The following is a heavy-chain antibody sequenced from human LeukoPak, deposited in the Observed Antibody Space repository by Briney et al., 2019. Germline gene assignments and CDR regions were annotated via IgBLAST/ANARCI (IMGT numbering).Heavy chain of an antibody. Sequence: GGSLRLSCVASGFTFSNYWMHWVRQVPGKGPEWVSRINKDGSITNFADSVKGRFTISRDNAKNTVYLQMNSLRVEDTAVYYCAKVKGGLVVVTALDYWGQGTLVTVSS. D-gene: IGHD3-22*01. CDR3: AKVKGGLVVVTALDY. J-gene: IGHJ4*02. V-gene: IGHV3-74*01. CDR2: INKDGSIT. CDR1: GFTFSNYW.